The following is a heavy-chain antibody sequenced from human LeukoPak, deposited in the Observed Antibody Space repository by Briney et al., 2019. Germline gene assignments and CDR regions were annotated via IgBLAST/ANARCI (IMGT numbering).Heavy chain of an antibody. D-gene: IGHD2-15*01. V-gene: IGHV4-39*01. CDR1: GDSMTSSNHY. J-gene: IGHJ6*02. Sequence: SETLSLTCTVSGDSMTSSNHYWVWIRQPPGKGLEWIGSIYYGGSTYYNPSLKSRVTISQDTSKNQFSLKVNTVTTADTAVYHCARRSHCTGDSCYPVWGQGTTVTVSS. CDR3: ARRSHCTGDSCYPV. CDR2: IYYGGST.